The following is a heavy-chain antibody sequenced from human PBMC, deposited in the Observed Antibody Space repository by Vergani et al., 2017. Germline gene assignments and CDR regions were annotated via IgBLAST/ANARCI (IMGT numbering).Heavy chain of an antibody. D-gene: IGHD1-26*01. Sequence: EVQLLESGGGLVQPGGSLRLSCAASGFTFSSYAMSWVRQAPGKGLEWVGRIKSKTDGGTTDYAAPVKGRFTISRDDSKNTLYLQMNSLKTEDTAVYYCTTGPWELPIPFFDYWGQGTLVTVSS. CDR1: GFTFSSYA. CDR3: TTGPWELPIPFFDY. J-gene: IGHJ4*02. CDR2: IKSKTDGGTT. V-gene: IGHV3-15*01.